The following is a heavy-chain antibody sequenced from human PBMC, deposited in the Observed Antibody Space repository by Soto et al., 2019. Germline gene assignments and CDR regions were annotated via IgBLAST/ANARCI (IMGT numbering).Heavy chain of an antibody. D-gene: IGHD3-9*01. Sequence: PGESLKISCKSSGYSFTDYWIGWVRQMPGKGPEWMGIIYPGDSDARYSPSFQGQVTISVDTSINTAFLRWNSLTASDTAMYYCARQADYNILTGYFYYFDYWGQGSLVTVSS. J-gene: IGHJ4*02. CDR2: IYPGDSDA. CDR3: ARQADYNILTGYFYYFDY. CDR1: GYSFTDYW. V-gene: IGHV5-51*01.